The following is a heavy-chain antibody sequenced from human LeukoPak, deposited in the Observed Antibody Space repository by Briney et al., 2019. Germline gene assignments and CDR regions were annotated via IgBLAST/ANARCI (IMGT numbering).Heavy chain of an antibody. CDR2: IDPSDSYT. D-gene: IGHD3-10*01. V-gene: IGHV5-10-1*01. J-gene: IGHJ4*02. CDR1: GYSFGSYW. Sequence: GESLKISCKGAGYSFGSYWINWVRQMPGKGLEWMGRIDPSDSYTNYNPSFQGHVTISADKSISTAYLQWSSLMASDTAMYYCARHTISDYWGRGTQVTVSS. CDR3: ARHTISDY.